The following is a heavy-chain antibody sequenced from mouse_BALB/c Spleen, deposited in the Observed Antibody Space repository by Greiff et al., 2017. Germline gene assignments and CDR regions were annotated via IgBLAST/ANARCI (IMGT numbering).Heavy chain of an antibody. J-gene: IGHJ1*01. V-gene: IGHV1S29*02. CDR1: GYTFTDYN. Sequence: VQLQQSGPELVKPGASVKISCKASGYTFTDYNMHWVKQSHGKSLEWIGYIYPYNGGTGYNQKFKSKATLTVDNSSSTAYMELRSLTSEDSAVYYCARWWLLRDWYFDVWGAGTTVTVSS. CDR2: IYPYNGGT. CDR3: ARWWLLRDWYFDV. D-gene: IGHD2-3*01.